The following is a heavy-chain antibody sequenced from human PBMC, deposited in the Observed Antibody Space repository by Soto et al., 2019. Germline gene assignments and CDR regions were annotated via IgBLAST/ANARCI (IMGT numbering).Heavy chain of an antibody. CDR3: ARRPTAPQIRNYYYYGMDV. Sequence: SVEACSEESGDAYACSARRSLHQAPRQGLEWMGIINPSGGSTSYAQKFQGRVTMTRDTSTSTVYMELSSLRSEDTAVYYCARRPTAPQIRNYYYYGMDVWGQGTTLTGSS. D-gene: IGHD5-18*01. J-gene: IGHJ6*02. CDR2: INPSGGST. CDR1: GDAYACSA. V-gene: IGHV1-46*01.